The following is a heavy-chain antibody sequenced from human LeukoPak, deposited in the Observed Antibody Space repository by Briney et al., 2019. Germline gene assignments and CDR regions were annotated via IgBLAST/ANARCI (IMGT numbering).Heavy chain of an antibody. CDR1: GYSISSGYY. D-gene: IGHD1-26*01. Sequence: PSETLSLTCTVSGYSISSGYYWGWIRQPPGKGLEWIGNIYHSGSTYQNPSLKSRVTISVDKSKNQFSLKLSSVTAADTAVYYCARDLRKPGSGHIVGATLRSYYGMDVWGQGTTVTVSS. J-gene: IGHJ6*02. CDR3: ARDLRKPGSGHIVGATLRSYYGMDV. CDR2: IYHSGST. V-gene: IGHV4-38-2*02.